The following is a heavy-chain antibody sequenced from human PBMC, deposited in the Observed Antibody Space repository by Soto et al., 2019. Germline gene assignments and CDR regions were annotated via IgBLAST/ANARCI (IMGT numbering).Heavy chain of an antibody. CDR3: ARHIAVAGTRGFDY. V-gene: IGHV4-4*02. CDR2: ISHRGTP. CDR1: GGSISETYW. Sequence: QVQLQESGPGLVEPSETLSLTCADSGGSISETYWWSWVRQPPGKGLEWIGEISHRGTPHYNPSLWSRVTMSTDTSRNQISLTLMSVTAADSASYYCARHIAVAGTRGFDYWGQGTLVTVSS. J-gene: IGHJ4*02. D-gene: IGHD6-19*01.